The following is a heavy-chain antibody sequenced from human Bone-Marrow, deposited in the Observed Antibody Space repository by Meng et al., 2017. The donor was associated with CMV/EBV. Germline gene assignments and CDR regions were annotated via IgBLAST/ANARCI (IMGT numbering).Heavy chain of an antibody. CDR3: ARTSPSAYCGGDCSTYYFDY. Sequence: FSSYAMRWVRQAPGKGLEWVSTVTNSGDSTYYAESVKGRLTVSRDNSRNTLYLQMTSLRAEDTAVYYCARTSPSAYCGGDCSTYYFDYWGQGTLVTVSS. CDR2: VTNSGDST. V-gene: IGHV3-23*01. D-gene: IGHD2-21*02. CDR1: FSSYA. J-gene: IGHJ4*02.